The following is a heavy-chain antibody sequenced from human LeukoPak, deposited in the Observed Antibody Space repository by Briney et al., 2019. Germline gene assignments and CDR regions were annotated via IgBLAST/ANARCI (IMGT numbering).Heavy chain of an antibody. CDR2: ISITGGST. CDR1: GFTFTTYA. V-gene: IGHV3-23*01. Sequence: GGSLRLSCAASGFTFTTYAMSWVRQAPGKGLEWVSTISITGGSTYYADSVMGRFTISRDNSKNTVYLQMNSLRAEDTAVYYCAKEGSTLWDYGSSGAFWGQGTLVTVSS. D-gene: IGHD3-22*01. J-gene: IGHJ4*02. CDR3: AKEGSTLWDYGSSGAF.